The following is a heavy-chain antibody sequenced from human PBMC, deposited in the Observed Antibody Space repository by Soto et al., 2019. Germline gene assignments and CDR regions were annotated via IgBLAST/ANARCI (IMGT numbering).Heavy chain of an antibody. J-gene: IGHJ6*01. V-gene: IGHV3-23*01. Sequence: GGSLRLSCTASGFTFTSYVMGWVRQSPGKGLQWVSTIRGDGGQTHYTDSVKGRFSISRDNSKNTVYLQMDSLRAEDTAMYFWARDVGFASDDFLHYG. CDR2: IRGDGGQT. D-gene: IGHD1-26*01. CDR1: GFTFTSYV. CDR3: ARDVGFASDDFLHYG.